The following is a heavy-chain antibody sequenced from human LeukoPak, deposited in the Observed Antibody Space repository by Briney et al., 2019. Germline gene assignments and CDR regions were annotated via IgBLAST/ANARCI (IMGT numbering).Heavy chain of an antibody. CDR2: INHSGST. V-gene: IGHV4-34*01. CDR3: ARGTGENYYFDY. D-gene: IGHD7-27*01. CDR1: GGSFSGYY. J-gene: IGHJ4*02. Sequence: SETLSLTCAVYGGSFSGYYWSWIRQPPGKGLEWIGEINHSGSTNYNPSLKSRVTISVDTSKNQFSLKLSSVTAADTAVYYCARGTGENYYFDYWGQGTLVTVSS.